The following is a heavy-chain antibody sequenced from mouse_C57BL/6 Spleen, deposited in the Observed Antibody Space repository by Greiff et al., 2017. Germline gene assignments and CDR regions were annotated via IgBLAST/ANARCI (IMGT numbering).Heavy chain of an antibody. CDR3: AREKDFDY. CDR1: GYTFTDYY. J-gene: IGHJ2*01. CDR2: INPNNGGT. Sequence: VHVKQSGPELVKPGASVKISCKASGYTFTDYYMNWVKQSHGKSLEWIGDINPNNGGTSYNQKFKGKATLTVDKSSSTAYMELRSLTSEDSAVYYCAREKDFDYWGQGTTLTVSS. V-gene: IGHV1-26*01.